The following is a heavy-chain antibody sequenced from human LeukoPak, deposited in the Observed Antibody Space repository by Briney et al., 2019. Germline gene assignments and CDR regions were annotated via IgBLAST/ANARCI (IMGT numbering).Heavy chain of an antibody. Sequence: SETLSLTCAVYGGSFSGYYWSWIRQPPGKGLEWIGEIVHSGNTKYNPSLKSRVTISVGTSKNQFSLNLTSVTAADTAVYYCARFGSSTWYKGAFDIWGQGTMVTVAS. CDR2: IVHSGNT. D-gene: IGHD1-1*01. CDR3: ARFGSSTWYKGAFDI. V-gene: IGHV4-34*12. J-gene: IGHJ3*02. CDR1: GGSFSGYY.